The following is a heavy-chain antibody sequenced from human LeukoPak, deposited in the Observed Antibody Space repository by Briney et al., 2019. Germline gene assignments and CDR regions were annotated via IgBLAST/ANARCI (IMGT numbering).Heavy chain of an antibody. J-gene: IGHJ4*02. CDR2: IYTSGST. D-gene: IGHD6-19*01. V-gene: IGHV4-4*07. CDR1: GGSISSYY. Sequence: SETLSLPCTVSGGSISSYYWSWIRQPAGKGLGWIGRIYTSGSTNYNPSLKSRVTMSVDTSKNQFSLKLSSVTAADTAVYYCARVTAVAGQFDYWGQGTLVTVSS. CDR3: ARVTAVAGQFDY.